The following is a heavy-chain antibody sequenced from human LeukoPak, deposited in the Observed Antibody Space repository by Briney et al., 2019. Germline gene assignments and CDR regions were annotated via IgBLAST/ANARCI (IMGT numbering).Heavy chain of an antibody. CDR2: IYYSGST. V-gene: IGHV4-59*08. Sequence: ASETLSLTCTVSGGSISSYYWSWIRQPPGKGLEWIGYIYYSGSTNYNPSLKSRVTISVDTSKNQFSLKLSSVTAADTAVYYCARSQTTSSGWDPFDYWGQGTLVTVSS. J-gene: IGHJ4*02. CDR1: GGSISSYY. D-gene: IGHD6-19*01. CDR3: ARSQTTSSGWDPFDY.